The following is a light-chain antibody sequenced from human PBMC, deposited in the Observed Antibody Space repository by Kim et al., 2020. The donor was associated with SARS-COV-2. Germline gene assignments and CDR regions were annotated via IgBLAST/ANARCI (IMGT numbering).Light chain of an antibody. V-gene: IGLV1-40*01. CDR3: QSYDSSLSTLV. J-gene: IGLJ2*01. Sequence: QRVTISCPGSSSNIGAGYDVHWYQQLPGTAPKLLIYANSNRPSGVPDRFSGSKSGTSASLAITGLQAEDEADYYCQSYDSSLSTLVFGGGTQLTVL. CDR2: ANS. CDR1: SSNIGAGYD.